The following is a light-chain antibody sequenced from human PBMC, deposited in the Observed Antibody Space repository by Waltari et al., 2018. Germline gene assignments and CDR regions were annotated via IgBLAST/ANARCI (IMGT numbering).Light chain of an antibody. CDR3: QQIKSYPIT. V-gene: IGKV1-9*01. Sequence: DIQLTQSPSFLSSSVRDRVTISCRASQGISTYLAWFQQKPGKAPRRLIYAAAILQGGVPSRFSGSGSGTDFTLTISSLQPEDFGTYYCQQIKSYPITFGGGTKVEVK. CDR2: AAA. J-gene: IGKJ4*01. CDR1: QGISTY.